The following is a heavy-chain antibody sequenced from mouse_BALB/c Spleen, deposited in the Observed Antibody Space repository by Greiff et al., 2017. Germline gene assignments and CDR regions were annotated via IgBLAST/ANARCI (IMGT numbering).Heavy chain of an antibody. CDR2: INSNGGST. V-gene: IGHV5-6-2*01. CDR3: ARRAPYYAMDY. J-gene: IGHJ4*01. Sequence: EVKLVESGGGLVKLGGSLKLSCAASGFTFSSYYMSWVRQTPEKRLELVAAINSNGGSTYYPDTVKGRFTISRDNAKNTLYLQMSSLKSEDTALYYCARRAPYYAMDYWGQGTSVTVSS. CDR1: GFTFSSYY.